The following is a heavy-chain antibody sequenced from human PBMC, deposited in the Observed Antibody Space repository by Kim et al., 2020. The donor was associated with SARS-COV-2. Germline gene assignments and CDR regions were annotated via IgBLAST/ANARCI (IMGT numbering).Heavy chain of an antibody. CDR3: ARHRPGVGVYYDILTGYLYGMDV. CDR1: GGSISSSSYY. J-gene: IGHJ6*02. CDR2: IYYSGST. V-gene: IGHV4-39*01. Sequence: SETLSLTCTVSGGSISSSSYYWGWIRQPPGKGLEWIGSIYYSGSTYYNPSLKSRVTISVDTSKNQFSLKLSSVTAADTAVYYCARHRPGVGVYYDILTGYLYGMDVWGQGTTVTVSS. D-gene: IGHD3-9*01.